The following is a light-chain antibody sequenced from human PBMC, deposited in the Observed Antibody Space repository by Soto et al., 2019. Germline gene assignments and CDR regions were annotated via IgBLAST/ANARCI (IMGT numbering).Light chain of an antibody. J-gene: IGKJ4*01. CDR1: QSISSY. CDR2: AAS. Sequence: DIQMTQSPSSLSASVGDRVTITCRASQSISSYLNWYQQKPGKAPKLLIYAASSLQSGVPSRFSGSGSGTDFTLTISSLQPEDFATYYCQQSYSTPPTFGGGTKVKIK. CDR3: QQSYSTPPT. V-gene: IGKV1-39*01.